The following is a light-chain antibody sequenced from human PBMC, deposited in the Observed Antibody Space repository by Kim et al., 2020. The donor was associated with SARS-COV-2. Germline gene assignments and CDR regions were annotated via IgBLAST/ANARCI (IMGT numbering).Light chain of an antibody. J-gene: IGKJ1*01. Sequence: EIVMTQSPATLSVSPGERATLSCRASQSLSSNLAWYQQKPGQAPRLLIYDASTRATGVPARFSGSGAGTDFTLTINSLQPEDFAVYYCQQYNNWPRTFGQGTKVEI. CDR1: QSLSSN. CDR2: DAS. V-gene: IGKV3D-15*01. CDR3: QQYNNWPRT.